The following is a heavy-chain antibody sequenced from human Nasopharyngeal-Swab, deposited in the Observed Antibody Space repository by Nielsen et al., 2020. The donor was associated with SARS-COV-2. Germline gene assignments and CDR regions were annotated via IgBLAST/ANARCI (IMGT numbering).Heavy chain of an antibody. CDR3: ARDPDYYDSSGLLDY. Sequence: ESLKISCAASGFTFSSYSMNWVRQAPGKGLEWVSSISSSSSYIYYADSVKGRFTISRDNAKNSLYLQMNSLRAEDTAVYYCARDPDYYDSSGLLDYWGQGTLVTVSS. V-gene: IGHV3-21*01. CDR2: ISSSSSYI. CDR1: GFTFSSYS. J-gene: IGHJ4*02. D-gene: IGHD3-22*01.